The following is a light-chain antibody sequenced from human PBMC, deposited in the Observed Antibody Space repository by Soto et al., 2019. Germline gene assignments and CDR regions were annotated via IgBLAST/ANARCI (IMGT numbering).Light chain of an antibody. CDR3: QQYNNWPIT. CDR2: GAS. V-gene: IGKV3-15*01. J-gene: IGKJ5*01. CDR1: QSVTSSY. Sequence: EIVITQSPATFSLSRCESSTLYCRASQSVTSSYLAWYQQKPGQAPRLLIYGASTRATGIPARFSGSGSGTEFTLTISSLQSEDFAVYYCQQYNNWPITFGQGTRLENK.